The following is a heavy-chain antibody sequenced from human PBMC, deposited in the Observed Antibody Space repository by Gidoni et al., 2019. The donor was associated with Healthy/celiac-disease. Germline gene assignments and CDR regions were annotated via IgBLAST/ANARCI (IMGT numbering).Heavy chain of an antibody. CDR1: GGTFSSYA. CDR2: IIPIFGTA. CDR3: AASLLGYCSGGSCYFGY. V-gene: IGHV1-69*01. Sequence: QVQLVQSGAEVKKPGSSVKVSCKASGGTFSSYAISWVRQAPGQGLEWMGGIIPIFGTANYAQKFQGRVTITADESTSTAYMELSSLRSEDTAVYYCAASLLGYCSGGSCYFGYWGQGTLVTVSS. J-gene: IGHJ4*02. D-gene: IGHD2-15*01.